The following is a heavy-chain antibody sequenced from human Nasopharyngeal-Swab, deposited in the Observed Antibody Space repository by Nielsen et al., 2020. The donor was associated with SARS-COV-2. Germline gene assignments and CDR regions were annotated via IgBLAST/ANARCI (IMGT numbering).Heavy chain of an antibody. D-gene: IGHD3-16*01. Sequence: SVKVSCKASGGTFSSYAISWVRQAPGQGLVWMGGIIPIFGTANYAQKFQGRVTITADESTSTAYMELSSLRSEDTAVYYCARVRDDYVWGSFPSYFDYWGQGTLVTVSS. J-gene: IGHJ4*02. CDR1: GGTFSSYA. CDR3: ARVRDDYVWGSFPSYFDY. V-gene: IGHV1-69*13. CDR2: IIPIFGTA.